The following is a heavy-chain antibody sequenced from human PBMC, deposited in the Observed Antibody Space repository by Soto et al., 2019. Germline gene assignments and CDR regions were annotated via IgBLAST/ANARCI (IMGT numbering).Heavy chain of an antibody. J-gene: IGHJ4*02. D-gene: IGHD6-6*01. CDR3: AREALEYSSSSGGYYFDY. CDR1: GGSISSGGYY. V-gene: IGHV4-31*03. Sequence: QVQLQESGPGLVKPSQTLSLTCTVSGGSISSGGYYWSWNRQHPGKGLEWFGYIYYSGSTYYNPSLKSRVTISVDTSKNQFSLKLSSVTAADTAVYYCAREALEYSSSSGGYYFDYWGQGTLVTVSS. CDR2: IYYSGST.